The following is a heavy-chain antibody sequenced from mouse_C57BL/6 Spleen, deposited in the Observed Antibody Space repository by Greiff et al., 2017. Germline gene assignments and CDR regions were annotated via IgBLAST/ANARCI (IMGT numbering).Heavy chain of an antibody. CDR3: TTSRSYYFDY. Sequence: VQLQQSGAELVRPGASVKLSCTASGFNIKDDYMHWVKQRPEQGLEWIGWIDPENGDTEYASKFQGKATITADTSSNTAYLQLSSLTSEDTAVYYCTTSRSYYFDYWGQGTTLTVSS. D-gene: IGHD3-1*01. V-gene: IGHV14-4*01. CDR2: IDPENGDT. J-gene: IGHJ2*01. CDR1: GFNIKDDY.